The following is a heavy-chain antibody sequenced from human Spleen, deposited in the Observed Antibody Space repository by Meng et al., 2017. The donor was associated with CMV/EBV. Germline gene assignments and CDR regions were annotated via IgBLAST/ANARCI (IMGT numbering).Heavy chain of an antibody. J-gene: IGHJ4*02. CDR1: GYTLTSYY. CDR2: INPSGGST. V-gene: IGHV1-46*01. D-gene: IGHD1-26*01. Sequence: CKASGYTLTSYYMHWVRQAPGQGLEWMGIINPSGGSTNYAQKFQGRVTMTRDTSTSTVYMELSSLRSEDTAVYYCAREGVGAYNFDYWGQGTLVTVSS. CDR3: AREGVGAYNFDY.